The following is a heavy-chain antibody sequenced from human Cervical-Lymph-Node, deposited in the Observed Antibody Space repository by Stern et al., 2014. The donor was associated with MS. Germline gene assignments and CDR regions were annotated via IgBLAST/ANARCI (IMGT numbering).Heavy chain of an antibody. CDR1: GGSVSNGAYY. CDR3: ARDWGNCTSPTCSDALDI. V-gene: IGHV4-31*03. D-gene: IGHD2-2*01. Sequence: QVQLQESGPGLVKPSQTMSLTCSVSGGSVSNGAYYWNWIRQAPGKGLEWIGYIYHGWITHYNPSLMSRVTMSVDTSKNEFTLRLTSVTATDASVYYCARDWGNCTSPTCSDALDIWGQGRMVTVSS. CDR2: IYHGWIT. J-gene: IGHJ3*02.